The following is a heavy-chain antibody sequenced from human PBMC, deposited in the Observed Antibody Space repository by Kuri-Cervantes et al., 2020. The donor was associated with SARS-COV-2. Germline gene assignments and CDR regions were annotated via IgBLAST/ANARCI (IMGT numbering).Heavy chain of an antibody. CDR2: IYYSGST. V-gene: IGHV4-59*12. J-gene: IGHJ6*02. CDR1: GGSISSYY. Sequence: SETLSLTCTVSGGSISSYYWSWIRQPPGKGLEWIGYIYYSGSTNYNPSLKSRVTISVDTSKNQFSLKLSSVTAADTAVYYCARGRDYYGSGSYNYYYYGMDVWGQGTTVTVSS. CDR3: ARGRDYYGSGSYNYYYYGMDV. D-gene: IGHD3-10*01.